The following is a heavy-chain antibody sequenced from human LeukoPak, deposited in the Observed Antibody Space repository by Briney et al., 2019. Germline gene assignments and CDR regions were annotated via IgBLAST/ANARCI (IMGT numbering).Heavy chain of an antibody. CDR3: SSILDTATKGTYAFDI. CDR1: GFTVSSNY. Sequence: GGSLRLSCAAYGFTVSSNYMSWVRQAPGKGLEWVSVIYSGGSTYYADSVKGRFTISRDNSKNTLYLQMNSLRAEDTAVYYCSSILDTATKGTYAFDIWGQGTMVTVSS. CDR2: IYSGGST. J-gene: IGHJ3*02. D-gene: IGHD5-18*01. V-gene: IGHV3-53*01.